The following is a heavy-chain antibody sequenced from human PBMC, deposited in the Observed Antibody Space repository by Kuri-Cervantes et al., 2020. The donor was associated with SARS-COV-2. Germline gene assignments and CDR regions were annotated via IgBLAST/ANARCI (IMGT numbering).Heavy chain of an antibody. CDR2: ISGGST. CDR1: GFTVSSNE. J-gene: IGHJ4*02. CDR3: AKQYSRGWWGDY. D-gene: IGHD6-19*01. Sequence: GESLKISCAASGFTVSSNEMSWVRQAPGKGLEWVSCISGGSTYYADSVKGRFTISRDNSKNTLYLQMNSLRAEDTAVYYCAKQYSRGWWGDYWGQGTLVTVSS. V-gene: IGHV3-38-3*01.